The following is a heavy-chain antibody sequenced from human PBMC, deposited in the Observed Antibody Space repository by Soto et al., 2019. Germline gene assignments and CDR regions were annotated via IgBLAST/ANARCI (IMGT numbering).Heavy chain of an antibody. D-gene: IGHD2-15*01. J-gene: IGHJ6*03. CDR2: INSDGSST. CDR1: GFTFSSYW. Sequence: GGSLRLSCAAPGFTFSSYWMHWVRQAPGKGLVWVSRINSDGSSTSYADSVKGRFTISRDNAKHTLYLQMNSLRAEDTAVYYCATDLLSRDIVVVVAALVRNYMDIWGKGTTVTVSS. V-gene: IGHV3-74*01. CDR3: ATDLLSRDIVVVVAALVRNYMDI.